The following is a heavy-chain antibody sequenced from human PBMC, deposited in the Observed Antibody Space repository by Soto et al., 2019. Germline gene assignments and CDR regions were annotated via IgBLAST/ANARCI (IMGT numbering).Heavy chain of an antibody. CDR3: AKDRMRYGSFDGIDV. Sequence: GSLRLSCAASGFTFSSYGMHWVRQAPGKGLEWVAVISYDGSNKYYADSVKGRFTISRDNHKNTLYLQMNSLRAEDTAVYYCAKDRMRYGSFDGIDVWGQGTTVPVSS. CDR2: ISYDGSNK. CDR1: GFTFSSYG. D-gene: IGHD2-15*01. V-gene: IGHV3-30*18. J-gene: IGHJ6*02.